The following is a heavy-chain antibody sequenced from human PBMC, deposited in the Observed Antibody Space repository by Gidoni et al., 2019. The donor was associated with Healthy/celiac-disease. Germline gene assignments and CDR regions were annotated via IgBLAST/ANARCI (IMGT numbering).Heavy chain of an antibody. D-gene: IGHD6-19*01. CDR1: GGAISSYY. V-gene: IGHV4-59*01. CDR2: IYYSGSP. CDR3: ARAATVAGVYYFDY. Sequence: QVQLQESGPGLVKPSETLALTCTVSGGAISSYYWSWLRQPPGKGLEWIGYIYYSGSPTYNPSLKSRVTISVDTSKNQFSLKLSSVPAADTAVYYFARAATVAGVYYFDYWGQGTLVTVSS. J-gene: IGHJ4*02.